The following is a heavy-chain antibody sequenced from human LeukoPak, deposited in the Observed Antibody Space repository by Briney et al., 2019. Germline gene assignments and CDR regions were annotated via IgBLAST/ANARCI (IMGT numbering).Heavy chain of an antibody. D-gene: IGHD3-22*01. V-gene: IGHV1-24*01. CDR2: FDPEDGET. J-gene: IGHJ4*02. CDR3: AATLLDSSGYYV. CDR1: GYTLTELS. Sequence: ASVKVSCKVSGYTLTELSMHWVRQAPGKGLEWMGGFDPEDGETIYAQKFQGRVTMTEDTSTDTAYMEPSSLRSEDTAVYYCAATLLDSSGYYVWGQGTLVTVSS.